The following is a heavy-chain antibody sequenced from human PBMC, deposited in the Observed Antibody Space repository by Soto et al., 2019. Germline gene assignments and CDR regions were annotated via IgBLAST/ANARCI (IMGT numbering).Heavy chain of an antibody. Sequence: SETLSLTCTVSGGSISSYYWSWIRQPPGKGLEWIGYIYYSGSTNYNPSLKSRVTISVDTSKNQFSLKLSSVTAADTAVYYCARIDYDFWSGYTHWFDPWGQGTLVTVSS. CDR1: GGSISSYY. CDR3: ARIDYDFWSGYTHWFDP. CDR2: IYYSGST. J-gene: IGHJ5*02. V-gene: IGHV4-59*01. D-gene: IGHD3-3*01.